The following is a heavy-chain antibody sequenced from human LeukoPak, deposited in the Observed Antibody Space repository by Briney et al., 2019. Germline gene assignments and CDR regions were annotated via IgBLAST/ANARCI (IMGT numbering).Heavy chain of an antibody. Sequence: PSETLSLTCTVSGGSISSHYWSWIRQPPGKGLEWIGNIYYSGSTNYNPSLKSRVTISVDTSKNQFSLKLSSVTAADTAVYYCVRRYRPHGSGTFDAFDIWGQGTMVTVSS. CDR1: GGSISSHY. V-gene: IGHV4-59*08. CDR2: IYYSGST. J-gene: IGHJ3*02. D-gene: IGHD3-10*01. CDR3: VRRYRPHGSGTFDAFDI.